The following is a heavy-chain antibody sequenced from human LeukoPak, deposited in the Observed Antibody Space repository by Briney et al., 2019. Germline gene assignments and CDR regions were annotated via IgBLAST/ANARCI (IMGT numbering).Heavy chain of an antibody. V-gene: IGHV3-53*01. J-gene: IGHJ4*02. CDR2: IYSGGST. CDR1: WFTVSCNY. Sequence: GGSLSLSCAASWFTVSCNYMIWLRQAPGKGLEGVSVIYSGGSTYYADSVKGRFTISRDNSKNTLYLQMNSLKDEDTAVYYCASAYCSSTSCPFDYWGQGALVTVSS. CDR3: ASAYCSSTSCPFDY. D-gene: IGHD2-2*01.